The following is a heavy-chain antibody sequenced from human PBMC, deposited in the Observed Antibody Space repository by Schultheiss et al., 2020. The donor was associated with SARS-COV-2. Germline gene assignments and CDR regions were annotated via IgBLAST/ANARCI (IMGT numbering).Heavy chain of an antibody. D-gene: IGHD6-13*01. CDR1: GFTFSSYW. Sequence: GGSLRLSCAASGFTFSSYWMHWVRQAPGKGLEWVAVISYDGSNKYYADSVKGRFTISRDNSKNTLYLQMNSLRAEDTAVYYCARVPSSSWFRAADYWGQGTLVTVSS. CDR3: ARVPSSSWFRAADY. J-gene: IGHJ4*02. V-gene: IGHV3-30*03. CDR2: ISYDGSNK.